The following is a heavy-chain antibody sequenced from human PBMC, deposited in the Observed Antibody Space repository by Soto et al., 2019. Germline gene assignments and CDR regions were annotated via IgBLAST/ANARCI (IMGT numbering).Heavy chain of an antibody. CDR2: MSGAGRSS. CDR3: AKGPIFGVKNIYDY. CDR1: GFTFSSYA. Sequence: DVQLLESGGDLVQPGGSLRLSCAASGFTFSSYAMSWVRQAPGKGLEWVSSMSGAGRSSYDADSVKGRFTISRDNSKNTLYQQMNNRRAKKTALYYAAKGPIFGVKNIYDYWGQGPLVTFSS. V-gene: IGHV3-23*01. D-gene: IGHD3-3*01. J-gene: IGHJ4*02.